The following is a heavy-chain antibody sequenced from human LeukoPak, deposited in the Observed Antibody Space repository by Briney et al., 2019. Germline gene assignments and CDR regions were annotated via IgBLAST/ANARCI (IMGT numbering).Heavy chain of an antibody. Sequence: QPGGSLRLSCAASGFTFSSYWMSWVRQAPGKGLEWVANIKQDGSEKYYVDSVKGRFTISRDNAKNSLYLQMNSLRAEDTAVYYCARFFITVAHDAFDIWGQGTMVTVSS. CDR1: GFTFSSYW. V-gene: IGHV3-7*01. D-gene: IGHD3-3*01. J-gene: IGHJ3*02. CDR2: IKQDGSEK. CDR3: ARFFITVAHDAFDI.